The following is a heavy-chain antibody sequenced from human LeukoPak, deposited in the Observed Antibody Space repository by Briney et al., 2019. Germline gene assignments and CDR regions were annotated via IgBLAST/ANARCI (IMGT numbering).Heavy chain of an antibody. V-gene: IGHV3-20*04. J-gene: IGHJ4*02. D-gene: IGHD2-2*01. CDR3: VRNTKDY. CDR1: GYTFYNYD. CDR2: LNWNGSTT. Sequence: GGSLRLSCVTSGYTFYNYDMSWVRQAPGKGLEWVSGLNWNGSTTGYADSVKGRFTISRDNAKSSLYLQMSSLRAEDTALYYCVRNTKDYWGQGTLVTVSS.